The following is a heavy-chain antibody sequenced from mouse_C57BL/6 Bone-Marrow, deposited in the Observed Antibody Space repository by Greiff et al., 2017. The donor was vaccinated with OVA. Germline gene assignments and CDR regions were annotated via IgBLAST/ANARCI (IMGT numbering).Heavy chain of an antibody. Sequence: QVQLQQPGAELVKPGASVKLSCKASGYTFTCYWMHWVKQKPGRGLEWIGRIDPNSGGTKYNEKFKSKATLTVDKPTSTAYMQRSSLTSEDSAVYYCARWRIYDGYPLDYWGQGTTLTVSS. V-gene: IGHV1-62-3*01. CDR1: GYTFTCYW. CDR2: IDPNSGGT. CDR3: ARWRIYDGYPLDY. D-gene: IGHD2-3*01. J-gene: IGHJ2*01.